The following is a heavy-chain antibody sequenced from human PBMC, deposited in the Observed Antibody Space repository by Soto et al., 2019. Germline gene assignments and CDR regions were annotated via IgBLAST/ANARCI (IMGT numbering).Heavy chain of an antibody. J-gene: IGHJ4*02. D-gene: IGHD4-17*01. CDR1: GFTFSSHA. CDR3: VNGGLYGDYEAAQMTDY. CDR2: ISGSGGST. V-gene: IGHV3-23*01. Sequence: PGGSLRLSCAASGFTFSSHAMSWVRQAPGKGLEWVSAISGSGGSTYYADSVKGRFTISRDNSKNTLYLQMNSLRAEDTAVYYYVNGGLYGDYEAAQMTDYWGQGTLVTVSS.